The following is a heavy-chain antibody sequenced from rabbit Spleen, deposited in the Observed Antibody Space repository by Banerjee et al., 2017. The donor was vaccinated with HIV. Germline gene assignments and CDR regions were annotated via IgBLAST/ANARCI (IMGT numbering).Heavy chain of an antibody. CDR2: IWAVSSGST. D-gene: IGHD6-1*01. CDR1: GFSFSSSYY. V-gene: IGHV1S45*01. CDR3: ARDLYGSDAYALGL. Sequence: QEQLEESGGDLVQPEGSLTLTCTASGFSFSSSYYMCWVRQAPGKGLEWIGCIWAVSSGSTYYASWAKGRFTISKTSSTTVTLRMTSLTAADTATYFCARDLYGSDAYALGLWGPGTLVTVS. J-gene: IGHJ4*01.